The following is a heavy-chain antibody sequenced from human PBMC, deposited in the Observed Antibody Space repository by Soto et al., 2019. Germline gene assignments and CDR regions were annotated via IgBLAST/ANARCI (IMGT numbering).Heavy chain of an antibody. V-gene: IGHV3-13*01. J-gene: IGHJ6*02. CDR1: GFTYNSYD. CDR3: TRAAFGDGMDL. D-gene: IGHD3-10*01. Sequence: EVQLVESGGGLVQPGGSLRLSCAAFGFTYNSYDMHWVRQVTGKGLEWIASMGGAGAREYAGSVKGRFIISRDNAKNSLYLQMDSLRAGDTAVYYCTRAAFGDGMDLWGQGTPVTVSS. CDR2: MGGAGAR.